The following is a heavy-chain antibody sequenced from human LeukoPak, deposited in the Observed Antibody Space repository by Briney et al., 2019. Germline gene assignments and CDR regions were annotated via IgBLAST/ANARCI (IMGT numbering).Heavy chain of an antibody. J-gene: IGHJ6*03. Sequence: GGSLRLSCAASGYTFSSYAMSWVRQAPGKGLEWVSDISGSGGSTYYADSVKGQFTISRDNSKNTLYLQMNSLRADDTAVYYCAKFSTDYYYYYMDVWGKGTTVTVSS. CDR3: AKFSTDYYYYYMDV. D-gene: IGHD3-3*02. V-gene: IGHV3-23*01. CDR2: ISGSGGST. CDR1: GYTFSSYA.